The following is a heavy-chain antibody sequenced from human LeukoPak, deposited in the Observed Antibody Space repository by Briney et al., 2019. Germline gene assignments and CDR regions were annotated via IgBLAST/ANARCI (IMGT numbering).Heavy chain of an antibody. D-gene: IGHD2-8*02. Sequence: GGSLRLSCAAAGFIFSPYWVTWVRQAPGMGLEWVANMKEDGGEKFYVDSVRGRFTISRDNAKNSLYLQMNSLRVEDTGVYYCARVRTEWYIDLWGRGTLVTVST. CDR3: ARVRTEWYIDL. CDR2: MKEDGGEK. CDR1: GFIFSPYW. V-gene: IGHV3-7*01. J-gene: IGHJ2*01.